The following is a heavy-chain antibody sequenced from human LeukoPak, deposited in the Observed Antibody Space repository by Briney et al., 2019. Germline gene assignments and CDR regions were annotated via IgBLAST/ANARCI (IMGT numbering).Heavy chain of an antibody. J-gene: IGHJ4*02. V-gene: IGHV3-23*01. D-gene: IGHD5-18*01. CDR2: ISASGANT. CDR3: AKDIQGAN. Sequence: PGGSLRLSCAASGFTFSFAAMTWVRQGPGKELEWVSLISASGANTYYADSVRGRFTISRDDSKNTVYLQMNSLRADDTALYYCAKDIQGANWGQGTLVTVSS. CDR1: GFTFSFAA.